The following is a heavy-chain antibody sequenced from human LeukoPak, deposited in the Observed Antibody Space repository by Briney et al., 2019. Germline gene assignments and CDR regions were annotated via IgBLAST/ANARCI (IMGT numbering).Heavy chain of an antibody. CDR3: ARGVPMVRGVIIKNYYYYGMDV. V-gene: IGHV6-1*01. D-gene: IGHD3-10*01. CDR2: TYYRSKWYN. J-gene: IGHJ6*02. CDR1: GDSVSSNSAA. Sequence: SQTLSLTCAISGDSVSSNSAAWNWIRQSPSRGLEWLGRTYYRSKWYNDYAVSVKSRITTNPDTSKNQFSLQLNSVTPEDTAVYYCARGVPMVRGVIIKNYYYYGMDVWGQGTTVTVSS.